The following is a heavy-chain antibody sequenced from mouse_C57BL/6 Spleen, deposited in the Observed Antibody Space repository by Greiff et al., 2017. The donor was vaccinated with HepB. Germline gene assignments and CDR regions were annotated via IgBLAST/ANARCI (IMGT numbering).Heavy chain of an antibody. Sequence: EVKLMESGGGLVKPGGSLKLSCAASGFTFSDYGMHWVRQAPEKGLEWVAYISSGSSTIYYADTVKGRFTISRDNAKNTLFLQMTSLRSEDTAMCYCARGDYYGSSYSYAMDYWGQGTSVTVSS. CDR3: ARGDYYGSSYSYAMDY. CDR2: ISSGSSTI. CDR1: GFTFSDYG. J-gene: IGHJ4*01. D-gene: IGHD1-1*01. V-gene: IGHV5-17*01.